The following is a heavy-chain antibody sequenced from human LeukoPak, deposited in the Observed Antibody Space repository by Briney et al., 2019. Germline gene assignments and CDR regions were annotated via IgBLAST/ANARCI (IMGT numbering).Heavy chain of an antibody. J-gene: IGHJ3*01. D-gene: IGHD3-22*01. Sequence: PGRSLRLSCAASGFTFSSYGMHWVRQAPGKGLEWVAFIQYDGSNKYYADSVKGRFTISRDNSKNTLYLQMNSLRAEDTALYHCAKEYYSVSSGSPGAFDLWGQGTMLTVSS. CDR1: GFTFSSYG. CDR3: AKEYYSVSSGSPGAFDL. CDR2: IQYDGSNK. V-gene: IGHV3-30*02.